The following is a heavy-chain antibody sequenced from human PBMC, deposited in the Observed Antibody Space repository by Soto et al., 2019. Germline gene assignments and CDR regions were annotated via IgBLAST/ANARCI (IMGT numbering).Heavy chain of an antibody. CDR1: GFTFSNAW. V-gene: IGHV3-15*01. CDR2: IKSKTDGGTT. J-gene: IGHJ3*02. Sequence: GESLKISCAASGFTFSNAWMSWVRQAPGKGLEWVGRIKSKTDGGTTDYAAPVKGRFTISRDDSKNTLYLQMNSLKTEDTAVYYCTTGGYSYGRDAFDIWGQGTMVTVSS. CDR3: TTGGYSYGRDAFDI. D-gene: IGHD5-18*01.